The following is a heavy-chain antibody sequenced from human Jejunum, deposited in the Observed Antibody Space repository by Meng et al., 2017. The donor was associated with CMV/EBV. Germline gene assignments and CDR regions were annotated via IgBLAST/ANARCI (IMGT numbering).Heavy chain of an antibody. CDR2: ISGSGLST. CDR1: GFTFDSYD. J-gene: IGHJ4*02. D-gene: IGHD4/OR15-4a*01. V-gene: IGHV3-23*01. Sequence: GFTFDSYDMNWVRQAPGRGLEWVSRISGSGLSTHYIDSVKGRLTISRDNSKNSLYLQMNSVRADDTAVYHCAKASPYGGNTFFDYWGQGALVTVSS. CDR3: AKASPYGGNTFFDY.